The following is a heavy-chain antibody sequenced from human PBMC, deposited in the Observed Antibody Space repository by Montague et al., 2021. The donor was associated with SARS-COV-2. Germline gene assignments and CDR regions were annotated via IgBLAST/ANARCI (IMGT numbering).Heavy chain of an antibody. Sequence: TLSLTCTVSGGSISSGSYYWSWIRQPAGKGLEWIGRISSSGSTNYNPTLKSRVTIEVDTSKNQFSLRRSSVTAADTAVYYCARDIAVAGLFDYWGQGTLVTVSS. J-gene: IGHJ4*02. V-gene: IGHV4-61*02. CDR1: GGSISSGSYY. CDR2: ISSSGST. D-gene: IGHD6-19*01. CDR3: ARDIAVAGLFDY.